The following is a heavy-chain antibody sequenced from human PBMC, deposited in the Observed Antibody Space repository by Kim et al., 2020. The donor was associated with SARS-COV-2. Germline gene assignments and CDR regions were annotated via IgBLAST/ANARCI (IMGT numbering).Heavy chain of an antibody. CDR3: SSSTVGAYCDY. CDR2: IHDAGST. Sequence: GESLKISCAVSGSSVRSSYMTWVRQAPGKGLEWVSAIHDAGSTYYADSVKGRFTISRDIPKDTLYLQMNSLRAEDTAVYYCSSSTVGAYCDYWGQGSLVTVST. J-gene: IGHJ4*02. D-gene: IGHD1-26*01. V-gene: IGHV3-53*01. CDR1: GSSVRSSY.